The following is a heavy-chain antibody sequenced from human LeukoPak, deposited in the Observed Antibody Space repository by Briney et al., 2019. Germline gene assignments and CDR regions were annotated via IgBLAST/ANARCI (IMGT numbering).Heavy chain of an antibody. V-gene: IGHV3-66*02. CDR2: IYSGGST. J-gene: IGHJ3*02. CDR1: GFTVSSNY. Sequence: GGSLRLSCAASGFTVSSNYMSWVRQAPGKGLEWVSVIYSGGSTYYADSVKGRFTISRDNSKNTLYLQMNSLGAEDTAVYYCARDGRFSYGAFDIWGQGTMVTVSS. CDR3: ARDGRFSYGAFDI. D-gene: IGHD3-3*01.